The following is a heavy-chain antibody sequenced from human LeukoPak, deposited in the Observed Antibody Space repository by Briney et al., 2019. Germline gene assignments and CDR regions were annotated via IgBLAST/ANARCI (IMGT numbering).Heavy chain of an antibody. V-gene: IGHV4-59*01. CDR1: GGSISSYY. Sequence: SETLSLTCTVSGGSISSYYWSWIRQPPGKGLEWIGYIYYSGSTNYNPSLKSRVTISVDTSKNQFSLKLSSVTAADTAVYYCASIFEYSSSIDYWGQGTLVTVSS. CDR3: ASIFEYSSSIDY. CDR2: IYYSGST. J-gene: IGHJ4*02. D-gene: IGHD6-6*01.